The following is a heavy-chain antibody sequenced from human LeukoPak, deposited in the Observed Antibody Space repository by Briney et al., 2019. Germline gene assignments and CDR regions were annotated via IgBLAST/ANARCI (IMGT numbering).Heavy chain of an antibody. D-gene: IGHD1-1*01. Sequence: GGSLRLSCAASGFTFSSYGMTWVRQAPGKGLEWVSAISGSGGSTYYADSVKGRFTISRDNSKNTLYLQMNSLRAEDTAVYYCAKDRWTEVDAFDIWGQGTMVTVSS. J-gene: IGHJ3*02. CDR2: ISGSGGST. CDR3: AKDRWTEVDAFDI. V-gene: IGHV3-23*01. CDR1: GFTFSSYG.